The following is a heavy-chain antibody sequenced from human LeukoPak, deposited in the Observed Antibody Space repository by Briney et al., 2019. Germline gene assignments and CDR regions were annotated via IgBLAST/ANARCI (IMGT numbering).Heavy chain of an antibody. CDR3: AASIAAAENWFDP. CDR1: GYTFTSYD. CDR2: MNPNSGGT. J-gene: IGHJ5*02. Sequence: ASVKVSCKASGYTFTSYDINWVRQATGQGLEWMGWMNPNSGGTNYAQKFQGRVTMTRDTSISTAYMELSRLRSDDTAVYYCAASIAAAENWFDPWGQGTLVTVSS. V-gene: IGHV1-2*02. D-gene: IGHD6-13*01.